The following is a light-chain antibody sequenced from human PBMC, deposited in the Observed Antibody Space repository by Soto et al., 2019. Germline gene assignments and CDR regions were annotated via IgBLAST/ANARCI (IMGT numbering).Light chain of an antibody. V-gene: IGKV3-20*01. J-gene: IGKJ1*01. CDR2: SAF. Sequence: EIVLTQSPGTLSLSPGERGTLSCRASQSVSSNYLAWYQQKPGQAPRLLIYSAFSRATGIPDRVSGSGSGTDFTLTISRLEPEDFAVYYWQYYGSSPWTFGQGTKVEIK. CDR1: QSVSSNY. CDR3: QYYGSSPWT.